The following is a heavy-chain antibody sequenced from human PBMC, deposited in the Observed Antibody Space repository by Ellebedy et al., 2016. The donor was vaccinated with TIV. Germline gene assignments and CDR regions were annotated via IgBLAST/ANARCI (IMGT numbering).Heavy chain of an antibody. CDR2: INADGTTV. V-gene: IGHV3-74*01. J-gene: IGHJ4*02. Sequence: PGGSLRLSCAASGFTFSSYWMHRVRQAPGKGLVWVSRINADGTTVNYADSVKGRFTISRDNAKNTLYLQMNNLRDDDTALYYCARPTRQKGDLDYWGQGTPVTVTS. D-gene: IGHD3-10*01. CDR1: GFTFSSYW. CDR3: ARPTRQKGDLDY.